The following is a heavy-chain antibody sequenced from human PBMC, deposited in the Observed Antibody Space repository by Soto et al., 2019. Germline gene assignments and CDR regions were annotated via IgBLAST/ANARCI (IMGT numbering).Heavy chain of an antibody. CDR1: GFTFSGYG. Sequence: PGGSLRLSCAASGFTFSGYGMHWVRQAPGKGLEWVAVISYDGSNKYYADSVKGRFIISRDNSKNTLFLQMNSLRDEDTAVYYCAKVVRSYFYGMDVWGQGTTVTVSS. J-gene: IGHJ6*02. CDR3: AKVVRSYFYGMDV. CDR2: ISYDGSNK. V-gene: IGHV3-30*18.